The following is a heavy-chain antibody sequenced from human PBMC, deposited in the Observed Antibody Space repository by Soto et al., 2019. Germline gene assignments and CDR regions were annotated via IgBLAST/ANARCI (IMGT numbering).Heavy chain of an antibody. D-gene: IGHD3-10*01. CDR3: NSDPEMLWLGDLPTTRPWFDP. V-gene: IGHV3-49*03. J-gene: IGHJ5*02. Sequence: GGSLRLSCTASGFTFGYYGMIWFRQAPGKXLXXVGFIRSKAYARTTAQPASVKRTLTISRDDHKSIAYLKMKSLKTEETAVYYCNSDPEMLWLGDLPTTRPWFDPWGQGTLVTVSS. CDR1: GFTFGYYG. CDR2: IRSKAYARTT.